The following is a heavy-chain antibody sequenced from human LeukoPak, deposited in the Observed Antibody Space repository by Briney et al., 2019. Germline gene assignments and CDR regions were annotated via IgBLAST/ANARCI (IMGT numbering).Heavy chain of an antibody. CDR1: GGTFSSYA. CDR3: AIILMVRGVIIGSKGGAFDI. J-gene: IGHJ3*02. CDR2: IIPILGTA. Sequence: SVKVSCKASGGTFSSYAISWVRQAPGQGLEWMGGIIPILGTANYAQKFQGRVTITADESTSTAYMELSSLRSEDTAVYYCAIILMVRGVIIGSKGGAFDIWGQGTMVTVSS. V-gene: IGHV1-69*13. D-gene: IGHD3-10*01.